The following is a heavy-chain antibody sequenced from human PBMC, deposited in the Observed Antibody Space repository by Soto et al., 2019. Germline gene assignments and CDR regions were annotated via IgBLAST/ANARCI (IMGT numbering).Heavy chain of an antibody. Sequence: QVQLLESGPGLVKASETLSLTCSISGGSISSGGYYWSWVLQRPGKGLEWIGYVYFNENTYYNPSLKSRVTISVGTSKSQFSLRLSSVTAADAAVYYCARQITMARGIDFWGPGISVSVSS. CDR3: ARQITMARGIDF. D-gene: IGHD3-10*01. CDR2: VYFNENT. J-gene: IGHJ4*02. CDR1: GGSISSGGYY. V-gene: IGHV4-31*03.